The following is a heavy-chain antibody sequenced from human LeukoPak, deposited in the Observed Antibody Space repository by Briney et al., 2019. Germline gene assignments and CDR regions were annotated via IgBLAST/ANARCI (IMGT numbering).Heavy chain of an antibody. Sequence: PGGSLRLSCAASGFTFSSYWMSWVRQAPGKGLEWVANIKQDGSEKHYVDSVKGRFTISRDNAKNSLYLQMNSLRAEDTAVYYCARGFGRGFLEEYYYYGMDVWGQGTTVTVSS. CDR2: IKQDGSEK. V-gene: IGHV3-7*03. D-gene: IGHD3-3*01. J-gene: IGHJ6*02. CDR3: ARGFGRGFLEEYYYYGMDV. CDR1: GFTFSSYW.